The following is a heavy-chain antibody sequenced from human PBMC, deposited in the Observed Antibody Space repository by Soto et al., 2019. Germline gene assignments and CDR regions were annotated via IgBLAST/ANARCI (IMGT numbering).Heavy chain of an antibody. CDR3: AKSVYNWKEGFFDY. D-gene: IGHD1-1*01. V-gene: IGHV3-66*02. Sequence: PGGSLRLSSAASGLTVSRNYIRWYRKAPGKGLEGVSVIYSGGSTYYADSVKGRFTISRDSSENTLYLQMNSLRAEDTAVYYCAKSVYNWKEGFFDYWGQGNLVTVS. CDR1: GLTVSRNY. CDR2: IYSGGST. J-gene: IGHJ4*02.